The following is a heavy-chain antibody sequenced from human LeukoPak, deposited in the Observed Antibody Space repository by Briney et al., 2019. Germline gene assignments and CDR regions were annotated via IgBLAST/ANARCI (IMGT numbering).Heavy chain of an antibody. V-gene: IGHV3-30*02. CDR2: IRYDGSNK. CDR3: AFGRITMIPLGY. D-gene: IGHD3-22*01. J-gene: IGHJ4*02. Sequence: GSLRLSCATSQFKFNNYGMHWVRQAPGKGLEWVAFIRYDGSNKYYADSVKGRFAISRDNSKNTLYLQMNSLRAEDTAVYYCAFGRITMIPLGYWGQGTLVTVSS. CDR1: QFKFNNYG.